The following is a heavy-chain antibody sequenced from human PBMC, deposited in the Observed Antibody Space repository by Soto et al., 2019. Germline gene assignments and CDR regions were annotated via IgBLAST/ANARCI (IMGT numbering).Heavy chain of an antibody. V-gene: IGHV5-51*01. D-gene: IGHD4-4*01. Sequence: PGESLKISCKGSGYSFTSYWIGWVRQMNGKGLEWMGIIYPGDSDTRYSPSFQGQVTISADKSISTAYLQWSSLKASDTAMYYCARHGTVTQDSYYYYGMDVWGQGTTVTVSS. CDR3: ARHGTVTQDSYYYYGMDV. J-gene: IGHJ6*02. CDR1: GYSFTSYW. CDR2: IYPGDSDT.